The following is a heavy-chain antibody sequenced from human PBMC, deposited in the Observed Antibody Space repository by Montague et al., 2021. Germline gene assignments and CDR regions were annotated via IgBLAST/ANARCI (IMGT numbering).Heavy chain of an antibody. CDR3: ARGGGGATATLFDS. CDR1: GDSVSSNRAT. CDR2: TYYRSKRYN. Sequence: CAISGDSVSSNRATWNWVRQSPSIGLDWLGMTYYRSKRYNENAVSVKSRVTVIADTSKNQFSLHLTSVSPEDTALYFCARGGGGATATLFDSWSRGTLVTVSS. V-gene: IGHV6-1*01. J-gene: IGHJ4*02. D-gene: IGHD2-15*01.